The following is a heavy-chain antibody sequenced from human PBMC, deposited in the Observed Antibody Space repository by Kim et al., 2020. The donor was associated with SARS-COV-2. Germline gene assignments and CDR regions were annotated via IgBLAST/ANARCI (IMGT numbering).Heavy chain of an antibody. CDR1: GFTFSIYA. J-gene: IGHJ4*02. V-gene: IGHV3-23*01. Sequence: GGSLRLSCAASGFTFSIYAMSWVRQAPGKGLEWVSAISAGGSSTYYADSVRGRFTISRDNSKNALYLQMNSLRAEDTAVYYCAKVTYGSGSYSGFDYWGQGALVTVSS. CDR3: AKVTYGSGSYSGFDY. D-gene: IGHD3-10*01. CDR2: ISAGGSST.